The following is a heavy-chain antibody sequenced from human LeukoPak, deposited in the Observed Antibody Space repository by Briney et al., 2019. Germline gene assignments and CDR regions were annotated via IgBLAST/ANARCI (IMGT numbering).Heavy chain of an antibody. J-gene: IGHJ4*02. V-gene: IGHV4-34*01. CDR3: ARGSRAFDN. CDR2: INHSGTT. CDR1: GGSFSGYF. Sequence: PSETLSLTCGVYGGSFSGYFWSWIRQPPGKGLEWIGEINHSGTTNYNPSLKSRVTISVDTSKNHFSLKLRSVTAADTAVYFCARGSRAFDNWGQRTLVTVSS.